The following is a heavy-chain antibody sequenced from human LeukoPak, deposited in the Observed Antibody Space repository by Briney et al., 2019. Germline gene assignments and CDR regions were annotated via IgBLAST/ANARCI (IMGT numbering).Heavy chain of an antibody. Sequence: ASVKVSCKASGYTFTGYYMHWVRQAPGQGLEWMGWINPNSGGTNYAQKFQGRVTMTKDTSISTAYMELSRLRSDDTAVYYCASDWGLSQLEYCSNTNCYMGAFDIWGQGTMVTVSS. CDR1: GYTFTGYY. D-gene: IGHD2-2*02. J-gene: IGHJ3*02. V-gene: IGHV1-2*02. CDR2: INPNSGGT. CDR3: ASDWGLSQLEYCSNTNCYMGAFDI.